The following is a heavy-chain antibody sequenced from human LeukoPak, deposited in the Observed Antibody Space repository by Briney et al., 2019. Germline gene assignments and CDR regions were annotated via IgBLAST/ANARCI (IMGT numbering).Heavy chain of an antibody. CDR1: GYTFTGYY. Sequence: ASVKVSCKASGYTFTGYYMHWVRQAPGQGLEWMGWINPNSGGTNYAQKFQGRVTMTRDTSISTAYMELSRLRSDDTAVYYCARRTGATPAAEYFQHWGQGTLVTVSS. V-gene: IGHV1-2*02. J-gene: IGHJ1*01. D-gene: IGHD1-26*01. CDR2: INPNSGGT. CDR3: ARRTGATPAAEYFQH.